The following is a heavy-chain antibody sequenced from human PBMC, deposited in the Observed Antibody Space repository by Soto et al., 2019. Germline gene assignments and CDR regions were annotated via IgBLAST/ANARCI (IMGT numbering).Heavy chain of an antibody. Sequence: PSETLSLTCAVYCGSFSSYYWSWTRQPPGKGLEWIGEINHSGSTNYNPSLKSRVTMSVDTSKNQFSLKLSSVTAADTAVYYCARTSRFDCWGQGTLVTVSS. J-gene: IGHJ4*02. CDR1: CGSFSSYY. CDR2: INHSGST. V-gene: IGHV4-34*01. D-gene: IGHD6-6*01. CDR3: ARTSRFDC.